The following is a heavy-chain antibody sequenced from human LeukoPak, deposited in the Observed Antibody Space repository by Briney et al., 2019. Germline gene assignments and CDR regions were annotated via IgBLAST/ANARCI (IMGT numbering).Heavy chain of an antibody. J-gene: IGHJ6*03. CDR3: ARGVVVVTSYYYYMDV. Sequence: SETLSLTCTVSGGSISSGSYFWSWIRQPAGKGLEWVGRIHPSGSTNYNPPLKSRVTISVDTSKNQFSLKLTSVTAADTAVYYCARGVVVVTSYYYYMDVWGKGTTVTVSS. CDR1: GGSISSGSYF. D-gene: IGHD2-21*02. V-gene: IGHV4-61*02. CDR2: IHPSGST.